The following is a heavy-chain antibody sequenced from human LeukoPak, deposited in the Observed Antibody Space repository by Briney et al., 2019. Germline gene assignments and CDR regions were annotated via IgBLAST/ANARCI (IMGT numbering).Heavy chain of an antibody. CDR3: ARPGQGYYGSGSYYQLDY. CDR2: IYPGDSDT. J-gene: IGHJ4*02. Sequence: GESLKISCKGSGYSFSSYWIAWVRQMPGKGLEWMGSIYPGDSDTRYSPSFQGQVTISADKSISTAYLQWSSLKASDSAMYYCARPGQGYYGSGSYYQLDYWGQGTLVTVSS. V-gene: IGHV5-51*01. CDR1: GYSFSSYW. D-gene: IGHD3-10*01.